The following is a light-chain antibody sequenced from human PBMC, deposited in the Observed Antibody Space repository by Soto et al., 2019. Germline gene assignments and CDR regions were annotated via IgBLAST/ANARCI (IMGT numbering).Light chain of an antibody. V-gene: IGLV1-40*01. J-gene: IGLJ2*01. CDR2: ANN. CDR1: SPNIGTGYD. CDR3: CSYAGSYPVV. Sequence: QPVLTQPPSVSGAPGQRVTISCTGSSPNIGTGYDVTWYQPLPGTAPKLPIYANNNRPSGVPDRFSGSKSGTSASLAITGLQAEDEADYYCCSYAGSYPVVFGGGTKLTVL.